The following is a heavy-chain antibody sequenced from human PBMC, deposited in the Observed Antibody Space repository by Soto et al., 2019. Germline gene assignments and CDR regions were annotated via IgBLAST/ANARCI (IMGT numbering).Heavy chain of an antibody. V-gene: IGHV3-30*18. CDR1: GFTLSGYG. D-gene: IGHD1-1*01. J-gene: IGHJ4*02. CDR3: AKDRRDGEYNSVYDF. CDR2: ISHDGTTK. Sequence: PGGSLRLSCAASGFTLSGYGMHWVRQAPGKGLEWVAMISHDGTTKYWADSEKGRLPISRDISKNAPFLQMNSLRAGDTVVYYCAKDRRDGEYNSVYDFWGQGALVTVSS.